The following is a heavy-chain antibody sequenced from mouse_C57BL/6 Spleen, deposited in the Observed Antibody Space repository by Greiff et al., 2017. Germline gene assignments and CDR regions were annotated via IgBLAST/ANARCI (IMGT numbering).Heavy chain of an antibody. Sequence: VQLQQSGAELVRPGTSVKVSCKASGYAFTNYLIEWVKQRPGQGLEWIGVINPGSGGTNYNEKFKGKATLTADKASSTAYMQLSSLTSEDSAVDFWARSTTVEARAMDYWGQGTSVTVSS. CDR3: ARSTTVEARAMDY. J-gene: IGHJ4*01. CDR1: GYAFTNYL. CDR2: INPGSGGT. D-gene: IGHD1-1*01. V-gene: IGHV1-54*01.